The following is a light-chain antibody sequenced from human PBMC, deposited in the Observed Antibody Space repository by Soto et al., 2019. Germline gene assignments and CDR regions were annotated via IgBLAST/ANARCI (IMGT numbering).Light chain of an antibody. Sequence: DIVMTQSPDSLAVSLGERATINCKSSQGVLFNSNNKNYLAWYQQKPGQPLKLLIYWASTRESGVPDRFSGSRSGTDFTLTISGLQAEDVAVYYCQQYHDTPRTFGQGTRVEIK. CDR1: QGVLFNSNNKNY. J-gene: IGKJ1*01. V-gene: IGKV4-1*01. CDR3: QQYHDTPRT. CDR2: WAS.